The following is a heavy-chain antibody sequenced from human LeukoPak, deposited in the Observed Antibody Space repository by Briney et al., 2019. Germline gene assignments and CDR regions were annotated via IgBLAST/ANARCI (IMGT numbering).Heavy chain of an antibody. D-gene: IGHD5-24*01. CDR3: ARAPLRDGYNP. V-gene: IGHV4-34*01. CDR1: GGSFSGYY. Sequence: SETLSLTCAVYGGSFSGYYWSWIRQPPGKGLEWIGEINHSGSTNYNPSLKSRVTISVDTSKNQFSLKLSSVTAADTAVYYCARAPLRDGYNPWGQGTLVTVSS. CDR2: INHSGST. J-gene: IGHJ5*02.